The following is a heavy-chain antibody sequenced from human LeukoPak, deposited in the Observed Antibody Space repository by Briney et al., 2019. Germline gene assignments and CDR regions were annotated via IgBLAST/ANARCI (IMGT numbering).Heavy chain of an antibody. CDR3: GSGSYAGMDV. V-gene: IGHV3-30*04. CDR2: ITYDGSDK. Sequence: PGGSLRLSCAASGFTFSSYAMHWVRQAPGKGLEWVAVITYDGSDKYYADSVKGRFTISRDNSKSTLYLQMNSLRAEDTAVYYGGSGSYAGMDVWGQGTTVTVSS. CDR1: GFTFSSYA. J-gene: IGHJ6*02. D-gene: IGHD3-10*01.